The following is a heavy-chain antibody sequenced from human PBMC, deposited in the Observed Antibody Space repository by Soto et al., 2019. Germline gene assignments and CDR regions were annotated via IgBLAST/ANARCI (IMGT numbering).Heavy chain of an antibody. D-gene: IGHD6-13*01. CDR1: GGSISSGDYY. Sequence: SETLSLTCTVSGGSISSGDYYWSWIRQPPGKGLEWIGYIYYSGSTYYNPSLKSRVTISVDTSKNQFSLKLSSVTAADTAVYYCARVKGIAEAGTWWFDPWGQGTLVTVSS. V-gene: IGHV4-30-4*01. J-gene: IGHJ5*02. CDR3: ARVKGIAEAGTWWFDP. CDR2: IYYSGST.